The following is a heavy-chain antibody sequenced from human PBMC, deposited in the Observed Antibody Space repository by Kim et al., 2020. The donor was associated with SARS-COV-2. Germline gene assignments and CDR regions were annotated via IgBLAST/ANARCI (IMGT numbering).Heavy chain of an antibody. V-gene: IGHV3-11*05. Sequence: GGSLRLSCEVSGLSLDDFYMTWIRQAPGKGLEWVSYIASTGRYTNDADSVKGRFSISRDTAKKSVYLQMNSLRGDDTSVYYCARGGTGQGQTIDYWGRGTLVTVSS. J-gene: IGHJ4*02. CDR3: ARGGTGQGQTIDY. CDR1: GLSLDDFY. CDR2: IASTGRYT. D-gene: IGHD3-16*01.